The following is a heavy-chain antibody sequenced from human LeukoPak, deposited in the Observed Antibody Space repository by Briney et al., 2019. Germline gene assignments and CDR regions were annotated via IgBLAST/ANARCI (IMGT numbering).Heavy chain of an antibody. V-gene: IGHV4-4*07. Sequence: SETLSLTCTVSGGSISAYYWNWIRQPAAKGLEWIGRIYTSGSANYNPSLKSRVTMSVDTSKNQFSLRLSSVTAADTAVYYCARGHYYDFWSGYYQGWFVPWGQGTLVTVSS. D-gene: IGHD3-3*01. CDR1: GGSISAYY. CDR2: IYTSGSA. CDR3: ARGHYYDFWSGYYQGWFVP. J-gene: IGHJ5*02.